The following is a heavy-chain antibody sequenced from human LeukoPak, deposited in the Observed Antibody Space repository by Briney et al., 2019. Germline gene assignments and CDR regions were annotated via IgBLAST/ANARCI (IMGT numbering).Heavy chain of an antibody. D-gene: IGHD1-14*01. CDR3: AREVSEQPRYYYYYYMDV. V-gene: IGHV4-61*02. J-gene: IGHJ6*03. Sequence: SQTLSLTRTVSGGSISSGSYYWSWIRQPAGKGLEWIGRIYTSGSTNYNPSLKSRVTISVDTSKNQFSLKLSSVTAADTAVYYCAREVSEQPRYYYYYYMDVWGKGTTVTVSS. CDR2: IYTSGST. CDR1: GGSISSGSYY.